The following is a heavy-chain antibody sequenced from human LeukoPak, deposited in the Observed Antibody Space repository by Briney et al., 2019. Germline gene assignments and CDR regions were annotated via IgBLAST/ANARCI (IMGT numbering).Heavy chain of an antibody. J-gene: IGHJ4*02. Sequence: KPSETLPLTCTVSGGSISTSYYYWGWIRQPPGKGLEWIGNIHNSESTYYNPSLKSRVTISVDTSKNQFSLKLSSVTAADTAVYYCARQVTFGYAYAYYFDYWGQGSLVTVSS. CDR1: GGSISTSYYY. V-gene: IGHV4-39*01. D-gene: IGHD5-18*01. CDR2: IHNSEST. CDR3: ARQVTFGYAYAYYFDY.